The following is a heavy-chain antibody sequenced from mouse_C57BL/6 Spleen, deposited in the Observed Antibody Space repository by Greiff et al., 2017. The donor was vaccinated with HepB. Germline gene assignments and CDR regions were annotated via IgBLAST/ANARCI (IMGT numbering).Heavy chain of an antibody. V-gene: IGHV1-50*01. Sequence: QVQLQQPGAELVKPGASVKLSCKASGYTFTSYWMQWVKQRPGQGLEWIGEIDPSDSYTNYNQKFRGKATLTVDTSSCTAYMQLSSLSSEDSAVYCCARQALYGRYYEFAYWGQGTLVTVSA. CDR2: IDPSDSYT. J-gene: IGHJ3*01. CDR3: ARQALYGRYYEFAY. D-gene: IGHD2-3*01. CDR1: GYTFTSYW.